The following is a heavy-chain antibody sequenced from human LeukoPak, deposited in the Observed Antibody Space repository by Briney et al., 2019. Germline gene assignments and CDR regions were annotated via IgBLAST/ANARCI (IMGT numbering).Heavy chain of an antibody. J-gene: IGHJ6*03. CDR3: AKGGYCSGASCYTFMYYYMDV. CDR1: GFTVSSNY. D-gene: IGHD2-2*02. V-gene: IGHV3-66*01. Sequence: SGGSLRLSCAASGFTVSSNYMSWVRQAPGKGLEWVSVIYSGGSTYYADSVKGRFAISRDNSKNTLSLHMNNLRAEDTAIYYCAKGGYCSGASCYTFMYYYMDVWGKGTTVTVSS. CDR2: IYSGGST.